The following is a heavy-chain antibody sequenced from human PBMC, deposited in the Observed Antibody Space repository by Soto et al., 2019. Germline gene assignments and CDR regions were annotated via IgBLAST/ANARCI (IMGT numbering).Heavy chain of an antibody. CDR3: ARDHPQLAVAARGWFDP. J-gene: IGHJ5*02. CDR2: ISAYNGNT. D-gene: IGHD6-19*01. Sequence: ASVKVSCKASGYTFTSYGISWVRQAPGQGLEWMGWISAYNGNTNYAQKLQGRVTMTTDTSTSTAYMELRSLRSDDTAVYYCARDHPQLAVAARGWFDPWGQGTLVTVSS. CDR1: GYTFTSYG. V-gene: IGHV1-18*04.